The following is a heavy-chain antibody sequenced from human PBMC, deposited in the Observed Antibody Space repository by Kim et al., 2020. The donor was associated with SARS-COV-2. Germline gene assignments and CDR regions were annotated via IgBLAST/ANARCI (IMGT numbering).Heavy chain of an antibody. CDR1: GFSVGSDY. J-gene: IGHJ3*02. CDR2: MFRGNKT. D-gene: IGHD5-18*01. CDR3: ARDKAISQRWHGYLDI. Sequence: GGSLRLSCLASGFSVGSDYMAGVRQSPGKGLEWVSVMFRGNKTFYADAVRGRFTIPRDISKNTVYLQMNSLRDEDTAVYYCARDKAISQRWHGYLDIWG. V-gene: IGHV3-66*01.